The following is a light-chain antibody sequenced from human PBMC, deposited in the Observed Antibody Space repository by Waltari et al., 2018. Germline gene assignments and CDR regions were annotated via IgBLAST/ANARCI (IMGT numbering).Light chain of an antibody. Sequence: SYELTQPPSLSVSRGQSATITCSGDRLDDKNVCWYQQKPGQSPVLVMYQDRKRPSGIPERFLGSNSGKTATLTISAAQGMDEADYYCQAWDSSTAVFGGGTKLTVL. CDR3: QAWDSSTAV. CDR2: QDR. CDR1: RLDDKN. V-gene: IGLV3-1*01. J-gene: IGLJ3*02.